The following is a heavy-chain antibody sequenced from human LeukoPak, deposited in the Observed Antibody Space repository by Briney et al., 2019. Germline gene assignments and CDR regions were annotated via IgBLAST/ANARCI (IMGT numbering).Heavy chain of an antibody. J-gene: IGHJ4*02. D-gene: IGHD3-3*01. Sequence: GGSLRLSCAASGFTFSSYAMSWVRQAPGKGPEWVSTISGSGGSTDYADSVKGRFTISRDNSKNTLYLQIDSLGAEDTAEYYCATMGYDFWSGYWPGYWGQGTLVTVSS. CDR2: ISGSGGST. CDR1: GFTFSSYA. V-gene: IGHV3-23*01. CDR3: ATMGYDFWSGYWPGY.